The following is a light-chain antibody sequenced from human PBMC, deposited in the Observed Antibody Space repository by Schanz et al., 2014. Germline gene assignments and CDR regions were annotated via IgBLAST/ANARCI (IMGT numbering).Light chain of an antibody. V-gene: IGKV3-11*01. Sequence: IVLTQSPGTLSLSPGERATLSCRASQSVSSYLAWYQQKPGQAPRLLIYGASSRATGIPDRFSGSESATDFTLTISSLEPEDFAVYYCQQRNNWPPLFTFGPGTKVDIK. J-gene: IGKJ3*01. CDR2: GAS. CDR3: QQRNNWPPLFT. CDR1: QSVSSY.